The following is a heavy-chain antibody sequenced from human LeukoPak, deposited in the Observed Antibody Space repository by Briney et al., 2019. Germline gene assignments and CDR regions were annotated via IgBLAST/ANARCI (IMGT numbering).Heavy chain of an antibody. D-gene: IGHD6-19*01. CDR3: ARAWLVQTGYFDL. V-gene: IGHV4-39*07. Sequence: PSETLSLTCTVSGGSISSSSYYWSWIRQPPGKGLEWIGEINHSGSTNYNPSLKSRVTISVDTSKNQFSLKLSSVTAADTAVYYCARAWLVQTGYFDLRGRGTLVTVSS. CDR1: GGSISSSSYY. J-gene: IGHJ2*01. CDR2: INHSGST.